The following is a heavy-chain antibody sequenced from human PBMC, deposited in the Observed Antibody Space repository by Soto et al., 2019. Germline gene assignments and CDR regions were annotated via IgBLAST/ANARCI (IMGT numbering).Heavy chain of an antibody. CDR3: ARGVAGSGFDL. Sequence: SQTRSLTCAISGGSVSSNTAAWNWIRSSPSRGLEWLGRTYYRSNWRHDYAVSVKSRITVNPDTSKNHFSLQLNSVTPDDTAVYYCARGVAGSGFDLWGQGTLVTVSS. J-gene: IGHJ4*02. D-gene: IGHD6-19*01. V-gene: IGHV6-1*01. CDR1: GGSVSSNTAA. CDR2: TYYRSNWRH.